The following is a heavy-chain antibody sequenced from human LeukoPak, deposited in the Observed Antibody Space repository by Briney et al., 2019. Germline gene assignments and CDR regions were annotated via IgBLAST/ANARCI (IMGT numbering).Heavy chain of an antibody. CDR1: GFTVSSNQ. CDR2: LYSGGST. CDR3: ARDSSGYYYFDI. J-gene: IGHJ4*02. D-gene: IGHD3-22*01. V-gene: IGHV3-66*01. Sequence: GGSLRLSCAASGFTVSSNQMSWVRQAPGKGLEWVSVLYSGGSTYYADSVKGRFTSSRDNSKNTLYFQMNSLRAEDTAVYYCARDSSGYYYFDIWGQGTLVTVSS.